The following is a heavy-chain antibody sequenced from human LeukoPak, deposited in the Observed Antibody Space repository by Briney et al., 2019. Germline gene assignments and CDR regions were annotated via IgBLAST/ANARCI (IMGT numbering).Heavy chain of an antibody. D-gene: IGHD1-26*01. J-gene: IGHJ4*02. Sequence: GGSLRLSCATSGFTFSSYAMSWVRQAPGKGLEWVSAISGSGGSTYYADSVKGRFTISRDNSKNTLYLQMNSLRAEDTAVYYCAKDRESIVGPFDYWGQGTLVTVSS. CDR1: GFTFSSYA. CDR2: ISGSGGST. CDR3: AKDRESIVGPFDY. V-gene: IGHV3-23*01.